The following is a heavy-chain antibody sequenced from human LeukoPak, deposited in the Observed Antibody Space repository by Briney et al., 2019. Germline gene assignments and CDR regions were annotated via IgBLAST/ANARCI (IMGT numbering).Heavy chain of an antibody. V-gene: IGHV4-39*01. J-gene: IGHJ4*02. CDR2: IYYSGST. Sequence: SETLSLTCTVSGGSISSSSYYWGWIRQPPGKGLEWIGSIYYSGSTYYNPSLKSRVTISVDTSKNQFSLKLSSVTAADTAVYYCASRGGIVGGYWGQGTLVTVSS. CDR1: GGSISSSSYY. CDR3: ASRGGIVGGY. D-gene: IGHD3-22*01.